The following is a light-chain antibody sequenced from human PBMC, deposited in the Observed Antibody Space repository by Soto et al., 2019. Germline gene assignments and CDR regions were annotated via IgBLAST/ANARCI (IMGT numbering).Light chain of an antibody. CDR2: TDN. J-gene: IGLJ2*01. Sequence: QSVLTQPPSVSGTPGQGITISCSGSNSNVGSNTVNWYQQLPGAAPKLLMYTDNQRPSRVPDRFSGSKSGTAASLAISGLLSEDEAEYYCAAWDDGLRAVVFGGGTKLTVL. CDR3: AAWDDGLRAVV. V-gene: IGLV1-44*01. CDR1: NSNVGSNT.